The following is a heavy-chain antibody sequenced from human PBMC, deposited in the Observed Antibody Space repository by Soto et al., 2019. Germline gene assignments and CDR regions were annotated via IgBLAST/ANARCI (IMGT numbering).Heavy chain of an antibody. CDR1: GGSISSYY. CDR2: IYYSGST. V-gene: IGHV4-59*01. D-gene: IGHD6-13*01. J-gene: IGHJ4*02. Sequence: SETLSLTCTVSGGSISSYYWSWIRQPPGKGLEWIGYIYYSGSTNYNPSLKSRVTISVDTSKNQFSLKLSSVTAADTAVYYCARGRSSSSWSYFDYWGQGTLVTVSS. CDR3: ARGRSSSSWSYFDY.